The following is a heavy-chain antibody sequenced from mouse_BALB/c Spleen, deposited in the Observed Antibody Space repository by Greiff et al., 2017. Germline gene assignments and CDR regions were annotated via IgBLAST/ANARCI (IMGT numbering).Heavy chain of an antibody. Sequence: EVKVVESGGGLVQPGGSRKLSCAASGFTFSSFGMHWVRQAPEKGLEWVAYISSGSSTIYYADTVKGRFTISRDNPKNTLFLQMTSLRSEDTAMYYCARSSHYFDYWGQGTTLTVSS. J-gene: IGHJ2*01. CDR2: ISSGSSTI. CDR1: GFTFSSFG. V-gene: IGHV5-17*02. D-gene: IGHD1-1*01. CDR3: ARSSHYFDY.